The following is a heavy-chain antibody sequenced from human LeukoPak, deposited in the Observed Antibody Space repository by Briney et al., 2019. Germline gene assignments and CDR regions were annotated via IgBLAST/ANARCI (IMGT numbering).Heavy chain of an antibody. J-gene: IGHJ3*02. Sequence: GGSLRLSCAASGFTFSDYYMSWIRQAPGKGLEWVSYISSSGSTIYYADSVKGRFTISRDNSKNTLYLQMNSLRAEDTAVYYCAKGEDYGDDAFDIWGQGTMVTVSS. CDR3: AKGEDYGDDAFDI. D-gene: IGHD4-17*01. CDR2: ISSSGSTI. CDR1: GFTFSDYY. V-gene: IGHV3-11*01.